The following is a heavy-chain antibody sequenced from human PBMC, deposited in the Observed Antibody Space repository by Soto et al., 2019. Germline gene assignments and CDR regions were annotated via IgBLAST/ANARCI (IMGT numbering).Heavy chain of an antibody. CDR1: ERIVGLNY. CDR2: ISTDGTP. D-gene: IGHD3-22*01. V-gene: IGHV3-53*01. Sequence: GGSLRLCCTASERIVGLNYINWVRQAPGKGLEWVSVISTDGTPYYADFVKGRFTVSRDISKNTVFLEMRSLRVEDTAVYYCASSPSSVVSKFYGMDVWGLGTTVTVSS. J-gene: IGHJ6*02. CDR3: ASSPSSVVSKFYGMDV.